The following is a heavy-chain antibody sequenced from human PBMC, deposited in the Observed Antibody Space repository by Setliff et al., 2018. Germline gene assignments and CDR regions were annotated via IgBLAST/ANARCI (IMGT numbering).Heavy chain of an antibody. CDR3: IVNMVRPVTGLDS. V-gene: IGHV1-46*01. Sequence: ASVKVSCKASGHSLTSNHFHWGRQAPGKGLEWMGTINPNDGYTIYAPAFQGRVAMTTDTSTGTAYMGLSGLTSADTAIYYCIVNMVRPVTGLDSWGPGTLVTVSS. D-gene: IGHD2-15*01. J-gene: IGHJ4*02. CDR2: INPNDGYT. CDR1: GHSLTSNH.